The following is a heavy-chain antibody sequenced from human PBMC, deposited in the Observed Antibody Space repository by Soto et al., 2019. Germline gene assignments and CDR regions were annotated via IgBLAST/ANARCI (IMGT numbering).Heavy chain of an antibody. J-gene: IGHJ6*02. CDR3: AREGLTGTIGLYYYYGMDV. CDR2: IYYSGST. CDR1: GGSISSYY. V-gene: IGHV4-59*01. D-gene: IGHD1-7*01. Sequence: QVQLQESGPGLVKPSETLSLTCTVSGGSISSYYWSWIRQPPGKGLEWIGYIYYSGSTNYNPSLKSRVTISVDTSKNQFSLKLSSETAADTAVYYCAREGLTGTIGLYYYYGMDVWGQGTTVTVSS.